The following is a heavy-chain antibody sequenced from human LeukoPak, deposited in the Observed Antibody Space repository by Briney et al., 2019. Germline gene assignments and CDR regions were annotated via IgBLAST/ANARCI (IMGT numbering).Heavy chain of an antibody. Sequence: PGGSLRLSCAASGFTVSSNYMSWVRQAPGKGLEWVSIIYSGGSTYYADSVKGRFTISRDNSKNTLYLQMNSLRAEDTAVYYCAKGDYVWGSYRPFDYWGQGTLVTVSS. CDR2: IYSGGST. CDR3: AKGDYVWGSYRPFDY. V-gene: IGHV3-53*01. CDR1: GFTVSSNY. D-gene: IGHD3-16*02. J-gene: IGHJ4*02.